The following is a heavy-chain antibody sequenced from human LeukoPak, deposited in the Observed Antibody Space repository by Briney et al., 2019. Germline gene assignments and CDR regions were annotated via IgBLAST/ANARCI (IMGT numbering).Heavy chain of an antibody. CDR1: GGSINSPRFY. D-gene: IGHD3-22*01. J-gene: IGHJ3*02. Sequence: PSETLSLTCSVSGGSINSPRFYWAWIRQPPGKGLEWIGDIYYTGSTYYNPSLNSRVTISIDTSNNQFSLKLSSVTAADTAAYYCARVLYYDSPFDIWGQGTMVTVSS. CDR2: IYYTGST. V-gene: IGHV4-39*07. CDR3: ARVLYYDSPFDI.